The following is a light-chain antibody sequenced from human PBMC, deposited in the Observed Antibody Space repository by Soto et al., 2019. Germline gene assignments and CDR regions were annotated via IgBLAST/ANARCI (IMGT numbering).Light chain of an antibody. J-gene: IGKJ1*01. CDR3: QQYNTYLT. V-gene: IGKV1-5*03. CDR2: KAS. Sequence: DIQILQSPSTLSASVGDRVTITCRASQSVSNWLAWYQLKPGKAPNLLIYKASRLKNGIPSRFSGSGSGTEYTLTISSLQPDDFATYYCQQYNTYLTFGQGTKVDIK. CDR1: QSVSNW.